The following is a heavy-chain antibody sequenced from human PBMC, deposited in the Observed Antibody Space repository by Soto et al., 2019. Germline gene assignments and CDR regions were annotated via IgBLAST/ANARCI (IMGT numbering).Heavy chain of an antibody. J-gene: IGHJ4*03. V-gene: IGHV3-48*03. CDR3: GRDGPSLCYGYFDY. CDR2: ISGSGSNR. Sequence: GGSLRLSCAASGFTFSSSEMNWVRQAPGKELQWVSYISGSGSNRYYADSVKGRFTISRDNAKNSLYLQMNSLRAEDTAVYYCGRDGPSLCYGYFDYWGHGTRVTVAS. D-gene: IGHD4-17*01. CDR1: GFTFSSSE.